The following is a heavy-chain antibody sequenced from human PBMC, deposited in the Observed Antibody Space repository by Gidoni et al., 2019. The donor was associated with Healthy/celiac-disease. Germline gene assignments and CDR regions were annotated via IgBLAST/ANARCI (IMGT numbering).Heavy chain of an antibody. CDR1: GFTFSSYG. CDR3: AKEYGDYVSY. V-gene: IGHV3-30*18. Sequence: QVQLVESGGGVVQPGRSLRLSCAASGFTFSSYGMHWVRQAPGKGLEWVAVISYDGSNKYYADSVKGRFTISRDNSKNTLYLQMNSLRAEDTAVYYCAKEYGDYVSYWGQGTLVTVSS. D-gene: IGHD4-17*01. J-gene: IGHJ4*02. CDR2: ISYDGSNK.